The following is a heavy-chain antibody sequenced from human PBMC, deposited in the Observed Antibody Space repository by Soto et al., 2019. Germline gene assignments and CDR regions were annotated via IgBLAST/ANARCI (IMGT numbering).Heavy chain of an antibody. V-gene: IGHV3-30-3*01. J-gene: IGHJ4*02. Sequence: ESGGGVVPPGRSLRLSCAASGFTFSSYAMHWVRQAPGKGLEWVAVISYDGSNKYYADSVKGRFTISRDNAKNTLYLQMDSLRAEDTAVYYCARDLLSGYYIRGLGDYWGQGTLVTVSS. CDR2: ISYDGSNK. D-gene: IGHD3-9*01. CDR1: GFTFSSYA. CDR3: ARDLLSGYYIRGLGDY.